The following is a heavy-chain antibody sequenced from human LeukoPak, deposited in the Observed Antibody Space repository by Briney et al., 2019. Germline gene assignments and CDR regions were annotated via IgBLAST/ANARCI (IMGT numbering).Heavy chain of an antibody. CDR1: GGSISGYY. J-gene: IGHJ4*02. Sequence: SETLSLTCTVSGGSISGYYWNWIRQPAGKGLEWIGRIYTSGTTNYNPSLKSRVTMSVDTSKNQFSLKLTSVTAADTAVYYCARGDFWSALYYFDHWGQGTLVTVSS. CDR3: ARGDFWSALYYFDH. V-gene: IGHV4-4*07. D-gene: IGHD3-3*01. CDR2: IYTSGTT.